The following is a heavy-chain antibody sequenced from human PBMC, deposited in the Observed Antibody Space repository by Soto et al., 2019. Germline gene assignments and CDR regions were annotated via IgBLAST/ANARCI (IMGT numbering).Heavy chain of an antibody. J-gene: IGHJ5*02. CDR1: GGSISSGGYY. CDR2: IFYLGSS. CDR3: ARHSLALRKNNWFDP. Sequence: PSETLSLTCTVSGGSISSGGYYWSWIRQHPGKGLEWIGSIFYLGSSYYNPSLKSRVTMSVDTSKNQFSLRLRSVTAADTALYFCARHSLALRKNNWFDPWGQGIMVTVSS. V-gene: IGHV4-39*01. D-gene: IGHD3-3*02.